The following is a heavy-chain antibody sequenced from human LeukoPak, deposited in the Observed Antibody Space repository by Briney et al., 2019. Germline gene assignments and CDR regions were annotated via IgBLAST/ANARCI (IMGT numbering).Heavy chain of an antibody. CDR1: GFIFSHHG. CDR3: ARDAQRGFDYSNSLKN. Sequence: GGCLRLSCAASGFIFSHHGMHWVRQAPGKGLEWVAVIWSDATNRFHADSVKGRFTISRNNSQNTVFLQMNSLRVKDTAIYYCARDAQRGFDYSNSLKNWGHGTLVTVSS. V-gene: IGHV3-33*01. J-gene: IGHJ4*01. CDR2: IWSDATNR. D-gene: IGHD4-11*01.